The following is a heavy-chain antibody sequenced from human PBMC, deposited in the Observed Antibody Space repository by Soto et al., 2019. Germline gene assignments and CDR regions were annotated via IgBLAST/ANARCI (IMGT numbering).Heavy chain of an antibody. V-gene: IGHV3-53*01. CDR1: GFSVSNYH. D-gene: IGHD1-7*01. CDR2: IYSDGST. CDR3: ATISRTTGEDY. J-gene: IGHJ4*02. Sequence: QPGGSLRLSCAASGFSVSNYHMNWVRQAPGKGLQWVSIIYSDGSTYYADSVKGRFTISRDNSKNTLYLQMNSLRAEDTAVYYCATISRTTGEDYWGQGA.